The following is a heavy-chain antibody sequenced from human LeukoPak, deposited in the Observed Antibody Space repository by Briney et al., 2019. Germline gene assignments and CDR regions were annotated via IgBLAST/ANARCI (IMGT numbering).Heavy chain of an antibody. V-gene: IGHV3-30*04. D-gene: IGHD3-22*01. Sequence: PGRSLRLSCAASGFTFSSYAMHWVRQAPGKGLEWVAVISYDGSNKYYADSVKGRFTISRDNSKNTLYLQMNSLRAEDTAVYYCAKGITMIVVVIGVSAWGQGTLVTVSS. CDR1: GFTFSSYA. CDR2: ISYDGSNK. J-gene: IGHJ5*02. CDR3: AKGITMIVVVIGVSA.